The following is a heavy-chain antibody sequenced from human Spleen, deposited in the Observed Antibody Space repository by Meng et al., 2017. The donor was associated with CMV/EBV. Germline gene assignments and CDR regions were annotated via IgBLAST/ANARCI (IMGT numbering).Heavy chain of an antibody. V-gene: IGHV1-2*02. CDR1: YY. Sequence: YYMHWVRQAPGQGLEWMGWINPNSGGTNYAQKFQGRVTMTRDTSISTAYMELSRLRSDDTAVYYCARGVKRRITIFGVATGVWLDPWGQGTLVTVSS. CDR3: ARGVKRRITIFGVATGVWLDP. J-gene: IGHJ5*02. D-gene: IGHD3-3*01. CDR2: INPNSGGT.